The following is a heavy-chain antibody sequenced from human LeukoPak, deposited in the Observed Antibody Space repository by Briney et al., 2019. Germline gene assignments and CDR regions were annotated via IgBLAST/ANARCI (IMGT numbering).Heavy chain of an antibody. CDR2: IYYSGST. D-gene: IGHD3-22*01. V-gene: IGHV4-39*01. Sequence: GSLRLSCAASGFTFSNYAMSWVRQAPGKGLEWIGSIYYSGSTYYNPPLKSRVTISVDTSKNQFSLRLSSVTAADTAVYYCARHVDSSGYYTTAVDYWGQGTLVTVSS. CDR1: GFTFSNYA. CDR3: ARHVDSSGYYTTAVDY. J-gene: IGHJ4*02.